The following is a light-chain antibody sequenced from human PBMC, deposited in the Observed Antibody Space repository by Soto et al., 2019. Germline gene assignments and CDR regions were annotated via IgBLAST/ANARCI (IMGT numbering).Light chain of an antibody. CDR1: SSDIGDYNA. CDR2: EVS. V-gene: IGLV2-14*01. Sequence: QSLLTQPASVSGSPGQSITISCTGTSSDIGDYNAVSWYQQHPGKVPKVMIYEVSNRPSGVSTRFSGSKSGNTASLTISGLQADDEADYYCSSYTTSSTVVFGGGTKLTVL. J-gene: IGLJ2*01. CDR3: SSYTTSSTVV.